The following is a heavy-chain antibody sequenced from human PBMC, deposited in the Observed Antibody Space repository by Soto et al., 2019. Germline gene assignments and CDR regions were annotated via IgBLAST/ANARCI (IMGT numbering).Heavy chain of an antibody. CDR2: ISYDGSNK. CDR1: GFTFSSYG. V-gene: IGHV3-30*18. D-gene: IGHD2-15*01. J-gene: IGHJ6*02. Sequence: GGSLRLSCAASGFTFSSYGMHWVRRAPGKGLEWVAVISYDGSNKYYADSVKGRFTISRDNSKNTLYLQMNSLRAEDTAVYYCAKDPSSVDYCSGGSCYYYYGMDVWGQGTTVTVSS. CDR3: AKDPSSVDYCSGGSCYYYYGMDV.